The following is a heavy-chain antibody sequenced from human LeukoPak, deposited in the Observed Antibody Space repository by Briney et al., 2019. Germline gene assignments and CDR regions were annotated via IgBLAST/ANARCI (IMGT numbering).Heavy chain of an antibody. J-gene: IGHJ4*02. D-gene: IGHD6-19*01. CDR1: GASISSYS. CDR2: AYSSGST. Sequence: PSETLSLTCTVSGASISSYSWSCIRQPPGKGLEWIGSAYSSGSTNYNPSLQSRVTISLDTSKNQFSLKLSSVTAADTAVYYCARQVSYSSGWYGEEHFDYWGQGTLVTVSS. V-gene: IGHV4-59*08. CDR3: ARQVSYSSGWYGEEHFDY.